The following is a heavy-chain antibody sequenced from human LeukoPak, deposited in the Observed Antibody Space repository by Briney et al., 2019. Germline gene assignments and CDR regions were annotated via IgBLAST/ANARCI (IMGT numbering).Heavy chain of an antibody. V-gene: IGHV3-9*01. D-gene: IGHD6-13*01. CDR2: ISWNSGSI. Sequence: GRSLRLSCAASGFTFDDYAMHWVRQAPGKGLEWVSGISWNSGSIVYADSVKGRFTISRDNAKNSLYLQMNSLRAEDTALYYCAKDAGAAAGLGGFDYWGQGTLVTVSS. CDR1: GFTFDDYA. J-gene: IGHJ4*02. CDR3: AKDAGAAAGLGGFDY.